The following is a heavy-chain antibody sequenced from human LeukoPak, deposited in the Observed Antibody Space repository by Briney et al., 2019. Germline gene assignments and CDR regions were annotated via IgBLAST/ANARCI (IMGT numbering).Heavy chain of an antibody. CDR2: VSGSGGAT. CDR3: AKEGTYYDSSGYYTH. Sequence: GGSLRLSSAASGLTFSSFAMRWVRQAPGKGLEWVSSVSGSGGATYYADSVKGRFTISRDNSKNTLFLQMSSLRVEDTAIYYCAKEGTYYDSSGYYTHWGQGTLVAVSS. CDR1: GLTFSSFA. V-gene: IGHV3-23*01. D-gene: IGHD3-22*01. J-gene: IGHJ4*02.